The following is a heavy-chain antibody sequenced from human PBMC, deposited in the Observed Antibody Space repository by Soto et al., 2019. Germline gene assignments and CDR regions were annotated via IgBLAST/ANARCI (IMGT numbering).Heavy chain of an antibody. Sequence: SETLSLTCAVYGGSFSGYYWSWIRQPPGKGLEWIGEINHSGSTNYNPSLKSRVTISVDTSKNQFSLKLSSVTAADTAVYYCARLPNIVATMDYWGQGTLVTVSS. J-gene: IGHJ4*02. V-gene: IGHV4-34*01. D-gene: IGHD5-12*01. CDR2: INHSGST. CDR1: GGSFSGYY. CDR3: ARLPNIVATMDY.